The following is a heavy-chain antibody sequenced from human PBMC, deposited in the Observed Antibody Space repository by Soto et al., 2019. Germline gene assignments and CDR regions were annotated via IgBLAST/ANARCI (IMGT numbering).Heavy chain of an antibody. V-gene: IGHV1-69*01. CDR1: GGTFSNSA. Sequence: QVQLVQSGTEVKKPGSSVKVSCKASGGTFSNSAIIWVRQAPGQGLEWMGGILPIFGTPNYAQKFQGRLTISADEFSSTAYMELNILRSEDTAVYYCANPAEALDTAMLKALAHWGQGSLVTVSS. CDR2: ILPIFGTP. CDR3: ANPAEALDTAMLKALAH. J-gene: IGHJ4*02. D-gene: IGHD5-18*01.